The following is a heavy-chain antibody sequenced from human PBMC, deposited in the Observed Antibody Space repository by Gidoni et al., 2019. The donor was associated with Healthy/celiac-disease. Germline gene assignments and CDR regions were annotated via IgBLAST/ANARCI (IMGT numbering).Heavy chain of an antibody. J-gene: IGHJ3*02. CDR3: ARDPPPYNCGGDCYSFGAFDI. CDR1: GFTFSSYS. CDR2: ISSSSSYI. V-gene: IGHV3-21*01. D-gene: IGHD2-21*02. Sequence: EVQLVESGGGLVKPGGSLRLSCAASGFTFSSYSMNWVRQAPGKGLAWVSSISSSSSYIYYADSVKGQFTISRDNAKNSLYLQMNSLRAEDTAVYYCARDPPPYNCGGDCYSFGAFDIWGQGTMVTVSS.